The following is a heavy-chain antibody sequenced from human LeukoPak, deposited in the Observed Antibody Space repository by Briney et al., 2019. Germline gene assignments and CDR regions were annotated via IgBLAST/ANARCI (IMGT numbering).Heavy chain of an antibody. CDR3: VRDRRYSTFDY. V-gene: IGHV3-7*01. CDR2: MKGDGGGI. Sequence: GGSLRLSCAGSGFPFSNYWMAWVRQAPGKGLEWVANMKGDGGGITYVDSVKGQFTISRDNAKNSLDLQMNTLTLADTAVYYCVRDRRYSTFDYWGQGTLVIVSS. D-gene: IGHD2-15*01. J-gene: IGHJ4*02. CDR1: GFPFSNYW.